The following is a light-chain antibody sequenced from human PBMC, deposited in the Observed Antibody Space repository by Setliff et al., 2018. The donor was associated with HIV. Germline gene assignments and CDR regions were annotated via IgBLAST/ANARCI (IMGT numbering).Light chain of an antibody. Sequence: LADPSPVSASPGQSITIPCTGTSSDIGSSNLASWYQQHPGKAPKLMIYEVSKRPSGVSNRFAGCKSDNTASLTISGLQAGDEADYYCCSYSGSSTHVVFGGGTKVTVL. J-gene: IGLJ2*01. V-gene: IGLV2-23*02. CDR3: CSYSGSSTHVV. CDR2: EVS. CDR1: SSDIGSSNL.